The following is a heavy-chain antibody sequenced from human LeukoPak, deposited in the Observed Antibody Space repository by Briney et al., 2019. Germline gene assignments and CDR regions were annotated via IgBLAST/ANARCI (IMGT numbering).Heavy chain of an antibody. CDR1: GFTFSSYA. D-gene: IGHD3-22*01. CDR2: ISGSGGST. V-gene: IGHV3-23*01. Sequence: GGSLRLSCAASGFTFSSYAMSWVRQAPGKGLEWVSAISGSGGSTYYADSVKGRFTISRDNSKNTPYLQMNSLRAEDTAVYYCAKVGYYDSSGYYYYFDYWGQGTLVTVSS. CDR3: AKVGYYDSSGYYYYFDY. J-gene: IGHJ4*02.